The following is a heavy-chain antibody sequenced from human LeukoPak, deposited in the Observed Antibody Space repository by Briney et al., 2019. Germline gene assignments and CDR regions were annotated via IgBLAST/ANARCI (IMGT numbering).Heavy chain of an antibody. J-gene: IGHJ4*02. CDR2: INWNSGRV. Sequence: GGSLRLSCAASGFNFDDYGMMWVRQAPGKGLEWVSAINWNSGRVSYADSVKGRFTISRDNAKNSLYLQMNSLRAEDTAVYYCARDKIVGATHFDYWGQGTLVTVSS. V-gene: IGHV3-20*04. CDR1: GFNFDDYG. D-gene: IGHD1-26*01. CDR3: ARDKIVGATHFDY.